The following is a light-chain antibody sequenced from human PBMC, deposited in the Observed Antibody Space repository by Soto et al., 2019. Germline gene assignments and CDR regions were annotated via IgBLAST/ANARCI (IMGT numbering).Light chain of an antibody. V-gene: IGKV3-20*01. CDR3: QQYGSSPRFT. CDR1: QSVSSSY. J-gene: IGKJ3*01. Sequence: EIVLTQSPGTLSLSPGERATLSCRASQSVSSSYLAWYQQKPGQAPRLLIYGASIRATGIPDRFSGSGSGTDFTLTISRLVPEDFAVYYCQQYGSSPRFTFGPGTKVDIK. CDR2: GAS.